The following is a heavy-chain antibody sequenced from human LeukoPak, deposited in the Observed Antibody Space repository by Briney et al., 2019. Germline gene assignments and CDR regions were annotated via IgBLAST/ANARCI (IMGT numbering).Heavy chain of an antibody. V-gene: IGHV3-48*04. CDR1: GFTFSSYG. CDR3: ARDRFPLWNDAFDI. Sequence: GGSLRLSCAASGFTFSSYGMHWIRQAPGKGLEWVSYISSSGSIIYYADSVKGRFTISRDNAKNSLYLQMNSLRAEDTAVYYCARDRFPLWNDAFDIWGQGTMVTVSS. CDR2: ISSSGSII. J-gene: IGHJ3*02. D-gene: IGHD3-10*01.